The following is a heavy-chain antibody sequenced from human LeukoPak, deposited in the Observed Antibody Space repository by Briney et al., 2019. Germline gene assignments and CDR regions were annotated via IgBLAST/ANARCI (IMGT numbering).Heavy chain of an antibody. D-gene: IGHD6-13*01. CDR1: GFTFSSYG. J-gene: IGHJ4*02. CDR3: ARDHAQQMGLDY. CDR2: IRYDGSNK. V-gene: IGHV3-30*02. Sequence: GGSLRLSCAASGFTFSSYGMHWVRQAPGKGLEWVAFIRYDGSNKYYADSVKGRFTISRDNSKNTLYLQMNSLRAEDTAVFYCARDHAQQMGLDYWGQGTLVTVSS.